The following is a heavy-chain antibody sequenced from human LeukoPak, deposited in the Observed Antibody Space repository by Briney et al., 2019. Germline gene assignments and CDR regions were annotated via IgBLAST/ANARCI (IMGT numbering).Heavy chain of an antibody. D-gene: IGHD3-9*01. CDR1: GYTFSSYG. Sequence: GASVKVSCKASGYTFSSYGISWVRQAPGQGLEWMGWISAYNGNTNYAQKLQGRVTMTTDTSTSTAYMELRSLRSDDTAVYYCARETSHDILSGRVKGPNAACDYWGQGTLVTVSS. CDR2: ISAYNGNT. V-gene: IGHV1-18*01. J-gene: IGHJ4*02. CDR3: ARETSHDILSGRVKGPNAACDY.